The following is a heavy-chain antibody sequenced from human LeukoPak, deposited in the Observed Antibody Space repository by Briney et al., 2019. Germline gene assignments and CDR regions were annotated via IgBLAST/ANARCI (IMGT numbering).Heavy chain of an antibody. V-gene: IGHV3-48*03. CDR1: GFTFSSYE. CDR2: ISSGGSTI. D-gene: IGHD3-22*01. J-gene: IGHJ4*02. Sequence: GGSLRLSCSASGFTFSSYEMNWVRQAPGKGLEWVSYISSGGSTIYYADSVKGRFTISRDNAKNSLYLQMNSLRAEDTAVYYCASVTYYYDSSGYYHFDYWGQGTLVTVSS. CDR3: ASVTYYYDSSGYYHFDY.